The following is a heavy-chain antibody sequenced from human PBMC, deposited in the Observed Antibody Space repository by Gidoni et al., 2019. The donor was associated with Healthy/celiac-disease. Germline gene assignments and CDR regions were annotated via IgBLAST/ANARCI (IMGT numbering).Heavy chain of an antibody. Sequence: EVQLVESVGGRVKPGGSLRLSCAASVLPFSSYSMNWVRQAPGKGLEWVSSISSSSSYIYYADSVKGRFTISRDNAKNSLYLQMTSLRAEDTAVYYCARAYSSSWADFDYWGQGTLVTVSS. D-gene: IGHD6-13*01. CDR2: ISSSSSYI. CDR3: ARAYSSSWADFDY. CDR1: VLPFSSYS. J-gene: IGHJ4*02. V-gene: IGHV3-21*01.